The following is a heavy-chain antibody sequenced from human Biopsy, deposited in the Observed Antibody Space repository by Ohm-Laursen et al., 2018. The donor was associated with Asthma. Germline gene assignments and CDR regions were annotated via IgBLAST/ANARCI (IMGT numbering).Heavy chain of an antibody. J-gene: IGHJ4*01. V-gene: IGHV2-5*01. CDR3: ARAIRLEDFLTGSFTSYFDI. CDR2: IYWIDDK. D-gene: IGHD3/OR15-3a*01. CDR1: GFSLKIGAVG. Sequence: PTQTLTLTCTFSGFSLKIGAVGVGWIRQPPGKAPECLAVIYWIDDKYYSPSLRNRLTVSKDTSRNRVVLTMSNMEPRDTATYFCARAIRLEDFLTGSFTSYFDIWDLGTLVSVSS.